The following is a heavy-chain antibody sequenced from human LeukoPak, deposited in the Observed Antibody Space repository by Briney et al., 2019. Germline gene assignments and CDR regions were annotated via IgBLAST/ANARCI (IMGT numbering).Heavy chain of an antibody. CDR3: TGYSSSWYLSDY. V-gene: IGHV1-69*13. CDR2: IIPIFGTA. Sequence: SVKVSCKASGGTFSSYAISWVRQAPGQGLEWMGGIIPIFGTANYAQKFQGRVTITADESTSTAYMELSSLRSEDTAVYYCTGYSSSWYLSDYRGQGTLVTVSS. J-gene: IGHJ4*02. CDR1: GGTFSSYA. D-gene: IGHD6-13*01.